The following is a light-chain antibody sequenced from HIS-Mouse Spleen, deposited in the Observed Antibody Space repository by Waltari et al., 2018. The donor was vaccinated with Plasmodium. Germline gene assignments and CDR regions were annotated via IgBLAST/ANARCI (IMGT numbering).Light chain of an antibody. CDR1: SSDVGGYNY. J-gene: IGLJ3*02. CDR2: DVS. Sequence: QSALTQPRSVSGSPGQSVTISCTGTSSDVGGYNYVSWYQQHPGNAPKLMIYDVSKRPSGVPQPFAGSKSGNTASLTISGPQAEDEADYYCCSYAGSYTWVFGGGTKLTVL. V-gene: IGLV2-11*01. CDR3: CSYAGSYTWV.